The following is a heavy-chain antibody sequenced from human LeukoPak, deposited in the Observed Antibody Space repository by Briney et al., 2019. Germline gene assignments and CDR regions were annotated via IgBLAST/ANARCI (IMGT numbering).Heavy chain of an antibody. Sequence: PGGSLRLSCAASGFTFSAYTMNWVRQAPGKGLEWVSSISGTTSTIYYVDSVKGRFTISRDNGRDSLYLQMNSLRAEDTAVYYCARDVGDYGYYFDTWGQGPWSPSPQ. CDR3: ARDVGDYGYYFDT. J-gene: IGHJ4*02. V-gene: IGHV3-21*01. CDR1: GFTFSAYT. CDR2: ISGTTSTI. D-gene: IGHD4-17*01.